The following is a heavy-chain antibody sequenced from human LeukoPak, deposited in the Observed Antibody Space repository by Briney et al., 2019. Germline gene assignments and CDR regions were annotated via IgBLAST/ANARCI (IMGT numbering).Heavy chain of an antibody. CDR2: ISSSSSYI. CDR3: ARDKSSSWYETYDY. CDR1: GFTFSSYS. Sequence: GGSLRLSCAASGFTFSSYSMNWVRQAPGKGLEWVSSISSSSSYIYYADSVKGRFTISRDNAKNSLYLQMNSLRAEDTAVYYCARDKSSSWYETYDYWAREPWSPSPQ. D-gene: IGHD6-13*01. V-gene: IGHV3-21*01. J-gene: IGHJ4*02.